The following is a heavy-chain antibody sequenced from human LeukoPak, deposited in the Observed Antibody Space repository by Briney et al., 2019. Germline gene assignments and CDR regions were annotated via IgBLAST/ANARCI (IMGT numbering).Heavy chain of an antibody. CDR1: GYTFTSYG. D-gene: IGHD6-19*01. CDR2: MNPNSGNT. Sequence: ASVKVSCKASGYTFTSYGISWVRQATGQGLEWMGWMNPNSGNTGYAPKFQGTVTMTRDTSVNTAYMELSSLTSEDTAMYYCARGYSSGLTDYWGQGTLVTVSS. J-gene: IGHJ4*02. V-gene: IGHV1-8*02. CDR3: ARGYSSGLTDY.